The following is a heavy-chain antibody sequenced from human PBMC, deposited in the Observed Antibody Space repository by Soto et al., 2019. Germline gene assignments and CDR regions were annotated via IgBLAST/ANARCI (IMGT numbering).Heavy chain of an antibody. J-gene: IGHJ3*02. CDR2: INHSGST. Sequence: QVQLQQWGAGLLKPSETLSLTCAVYGGSFSGYYWSWIRQPPGKGLEWIGEINHSGSTNYNPSLKSRVTRSVDTSKNQFSLKLSSVTAADTAVYYCARGLRYFDWLRVRYAFDIWGQGTMVTVSS. D-gene: IGHD3-9*01. CDR1: GGSFSGYY. CDR3: ARGLRYFDWLRVRYAFDI. V-gene: IGHV4-34*01.